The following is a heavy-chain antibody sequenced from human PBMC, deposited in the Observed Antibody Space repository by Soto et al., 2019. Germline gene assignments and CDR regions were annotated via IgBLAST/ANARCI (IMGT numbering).Heavy chain of an antibody. V-gene: IGHV4-31*03. CDR2: IYYSGST. J-gene: IGHJ4*02. D-gene: IGHD1-7*01. Sequence: SETLSLTCTVSGGSISSGGYYWSWIRQHPGKGLEWIGYIYYSGSTYYNPSLKSRVTISVDTSKNQFSLKLSSVTAADTAVYYCARAGETGTTMGFDYWGQGTLVTVYS. CDR1: GGSISSGGYY. CDR3: ARAGETGTTMGFDY.